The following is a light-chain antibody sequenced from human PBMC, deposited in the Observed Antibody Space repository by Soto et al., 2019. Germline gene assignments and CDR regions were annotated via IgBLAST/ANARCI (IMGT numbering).Light chain of an antibody. Sequence: AIRMTQSPSSFSASTGDRVTLTCRASQGISSYLAWYQQKPGKSPKLLIYAASTLQSGVPSRFSGSGSGTDFTLTISCLQSEEFATYYCQQYYSYPPTFGQGTKLEIK. J-gene: IGKJ2*01. CDR3: QQYYSYPPT. CDR2: AAS. V-gene: IGKV1-8*01. CDR1: QGISSY.